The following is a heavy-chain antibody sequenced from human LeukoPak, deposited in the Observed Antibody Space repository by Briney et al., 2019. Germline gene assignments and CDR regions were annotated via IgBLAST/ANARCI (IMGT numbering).Heavy chain of an antibody. Sequence: GGSLRLSCEASGFTFSSHWMHWVRQAPGKGLVWVSRINSDGSSTSYADSVKGRFTISRDNAKNTVYLQMNGLRAEDSAEYYCARALASGATYWGQGTLVTVSS. CDR3: ARALASGATY. V-gene: IGHV3-74*01. CDR1: GFTFSSHW. J-gene: IGHJ4*02. CDR2: INSDGSST. D-gene: IGHD6-13*01.